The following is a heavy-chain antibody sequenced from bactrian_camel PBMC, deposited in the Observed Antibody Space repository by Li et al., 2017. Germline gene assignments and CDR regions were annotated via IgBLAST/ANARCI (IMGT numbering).Heavy chain of an antibody. V-gene: IGHV3S55*01. CDR2: IFSGGST. Sequence: QVQLVESGGGSVQAGGSLRLSCAASGHIRSTYCMAWFRQVPGKEREGVASIFSGGSTFYADSVKGRFAISKDDVKNTLYLQMNSLKPSDTGMYYCATDVVSKLVAGFPEYWGQGTQVTVS. CDR3: ATDVVSKLVAGFPEY. D-gene: IGHD7*01. CDR1: GHIRSTYC. J-gene: IGHJ4*01.